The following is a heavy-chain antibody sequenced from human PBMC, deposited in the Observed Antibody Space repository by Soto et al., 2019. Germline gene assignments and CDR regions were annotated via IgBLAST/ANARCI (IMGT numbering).Heavy chain of an antibody. CDR1: GFTFSNYW. D-gene: IGHD5-18*01. CDR3: VRQYSAYDI. CDR2: INADGSIT. Sequence: EVQLVESGGGLVQPGGSLRLSCAASGFTFSNYWMHWVRQVPGQRPVWVSRINADGSITADEDSVQGRVTISRDNAKNTLYLQMHSLRAEDTAVYYCVRQYSAYDIWRQGTTVTVSS. V-gene: IGHV3-74*01. J-gene: IGHJ3*02.